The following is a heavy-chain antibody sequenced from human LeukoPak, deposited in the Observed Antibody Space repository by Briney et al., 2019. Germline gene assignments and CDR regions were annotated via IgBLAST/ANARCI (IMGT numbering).Heavy chain of an antibody. CDR3: ARVPKKMPSGAYDHFDY. V-gene: IGHV3-11*05. Sequence: PGGSLRLSCAASGFTFRDYYMSWVRQPPGKGLEWVSYITIRSDYTKYADSVKGRFTISRDNAKNSLSLQMNSLRGEDTAVYYCARVPKKMPSGAYDHFDYWGQGTLVTVSS. CDR1: GFTFRDYY. CDR2: ITIRSDYT. D-gene: IGHD3-22*01. J-gene: IGHJ4*02.